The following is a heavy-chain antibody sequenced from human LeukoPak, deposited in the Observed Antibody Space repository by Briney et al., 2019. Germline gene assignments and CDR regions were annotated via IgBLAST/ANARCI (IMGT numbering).Heavy chain of an antibody. CDR1: GFTFSSYA. J-gene: IGHJ1*01. V-gene: IGHV3-23*01. CDR2: ISGSGGST. Sequence: PGGSLRLSCAASGFTFSSYAMSWVRQAPGKGLEWVSAISGSGGSTYYADSVKGRFTISRDNSKNTLYLQMNSLRAEDTAVYYCAKDHSGWYQAEYFQHWGQGTLVTVSS. D-gene: IGHD6-19*01. CDR3: AKDHSGWYQAEYFQH.